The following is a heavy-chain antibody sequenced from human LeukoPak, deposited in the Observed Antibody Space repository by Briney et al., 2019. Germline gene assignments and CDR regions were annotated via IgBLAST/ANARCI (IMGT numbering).Heavy chain of an antibody. CDR2: INHSGST. J-gene: IGHJ6*02. CDR3: ARGPRSPNFGYYYYGMDV. V-gene: IGHV4-34*01. Sequence: SETLSLTCAVYGGSFSGYYWSWIRQPPGKGLEWIGEINHSGSTNYNPSLKSRVTISVDTSKNQFSLKLSSVTAADTAVYYCARGPRSPNFGYYYYGMDVWGQGTTVTVSS. CDR1: GGSFSGYY. D-gene: IGHD3-16*01.